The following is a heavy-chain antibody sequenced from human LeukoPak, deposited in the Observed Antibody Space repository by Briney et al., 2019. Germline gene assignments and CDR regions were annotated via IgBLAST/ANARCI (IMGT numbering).Heavy chain of an antibody. CDR2: ISAYNGNT. V-gene: IGHV1-18*01. Sequence: GASVKVSCKASGYTFTSYGISWVRQAPGQGLEWMGRISAYNGNTNYAQKLQGRVTMTTDTSTSTAYMELRSLRSDDTAVYYCARHRGGRWLHSRGYFDYWGQGTLVTVSS. J-gene: IGHJ4*02. CDR1: GYTFTSYG. D-gene: IGHD5-24*01. CDR3: ARHRGGRWLHSRGYFDY.